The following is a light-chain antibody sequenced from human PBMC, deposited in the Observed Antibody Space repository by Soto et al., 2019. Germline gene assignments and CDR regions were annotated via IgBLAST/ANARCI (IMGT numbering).Light chain of an antibody. V-gene: IGKV1-9*01. Sequence: DIQLTQSPSFLSASAGDRVTITCRASQGISSYLAWYQQRAGKAPKFLMYAAPTLQSGVPSRFSGSGSGTEFALTISSLQPEDFATYYCQQLKNYPLTFGGGTKLEI. CDR1: QGISSY. CDR3: QQLKNYPLT. CDR2: AAP. J-gene: IGKJ4*01.